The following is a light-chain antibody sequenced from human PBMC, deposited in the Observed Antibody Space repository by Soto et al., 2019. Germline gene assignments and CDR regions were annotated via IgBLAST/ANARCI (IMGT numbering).Light chain of an antibody. CDR3: SSYTSSSTLG. J-gene: IGLJ1*01. V-gene: IGLV2-14*01. CDR2: DVS. CDR1: SSDVGGYNY. Sequence: QSALTQPASVSGSPGQSITISCTGTSSDVGGYNYVSWYQQHPGKAPKLMIYDVSNRPSGVSNRFSGSKSGNTASLTISGLQAEDEDDYYCSSYTSSSTLGFGTGTKLTVL.